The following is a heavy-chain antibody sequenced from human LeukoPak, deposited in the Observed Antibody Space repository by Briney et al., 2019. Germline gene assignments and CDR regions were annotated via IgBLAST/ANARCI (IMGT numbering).Heavy chain of an antibody. CDR3: ARDRGQQLVWFDP. Sequence: SETLSLTCAVYGGSFSGYYWSWIRQPPGKGLEWIGEINHSGSTNYNPSLKSRVTISVDTSKNQCSLKLSSVTAADTAVYYCARDRGQQLVWFDPWGQGTLVTVSS. J-gene: IGHJ5*02. CDR1: GGSFSGYY. CDR2: INHSGST. V-gene: IGHV4-34*01. D-gene: IGHD6-13*01.